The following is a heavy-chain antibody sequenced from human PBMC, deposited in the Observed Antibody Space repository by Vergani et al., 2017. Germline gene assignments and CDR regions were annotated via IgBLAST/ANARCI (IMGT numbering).Heavy chain of an antibody. Sequence: QITLKESGPTLVKPTQTLTLTCTFSGFSLNTRGVSVAWIRQPPGKALDWLALIYWNDEQHYSPSLNNRVTITKDTSKNQVVLTMTNMDYVDTGTYYCVYRKTECVTTGCFYPFYCYCYMEVWGKGTTVTVSS. D-gene: IGHD4-11*01. CDR2: IYWNDEQ. CDR3: VYRKTECVTTGCFYPFYCYCYMEV. V-gene: IGHV2-5*04. CDR1: GFSLNTRGVS. J-gene: IGHJ6*03.